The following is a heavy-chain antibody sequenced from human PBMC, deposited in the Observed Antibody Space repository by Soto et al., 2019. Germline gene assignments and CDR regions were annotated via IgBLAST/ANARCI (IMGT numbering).Heavy chain of an antibody. CDR3: ARDGGYCSSTSCYGRTEDYYYMHV. D-gene: IGHD2-2*01. CDR2: ISSSSSTI. J-gene: IGHJ6*03. V-gene: IGHV3-48*01. CDR1: GFTFSSYS. Sequence: GGSLRLSCAASGFTFSSYSMNWVRQAPGKGLEWVSYISSSSSTIYYADSVKGRFTISRDNAKNSLYLQMNSLRAEDTAVYYCARDGGYCSSTSCYGRTEDYYYMHVWGKGTTVTVSS.